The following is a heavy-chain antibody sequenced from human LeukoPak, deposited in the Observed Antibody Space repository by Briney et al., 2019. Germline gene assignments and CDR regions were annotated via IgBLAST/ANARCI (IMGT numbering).Heavy chain of an antibody. CDR2: ISYDGSKD. Sequence: PGGSLRLSCAASGFNLRSYAMHWVRQAPGKGLEWVAVISYDGSKDNFAESVRGRFTISRDNSKNTLYLQMNSLRAEDTAVYYCAKALRIYCSGGSCYFDYWGQGTLVTVSS. CDR3: AKALRIYCSGGSCYFDY. D-gene: IGHD2-15*01. CDR1: GFNLRSYA. J-gene: IGHJ4*02. V-gene: IGHV3-30*18.